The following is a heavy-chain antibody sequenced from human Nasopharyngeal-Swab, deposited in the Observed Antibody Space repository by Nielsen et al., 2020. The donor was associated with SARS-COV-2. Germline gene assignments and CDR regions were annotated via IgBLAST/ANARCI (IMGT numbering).Heavy chain of an antibody. CDR1: GYTFTSYA. CDR3: AREGISYYYDSSGYYDFQH. CDR2: INTNTGNP. V-gene: IGHV7-4-1*02. Sequence: ASVKVSCKTSGYTFTSYAMNWVRQAPGQGLEWMGWINTNTGNPTYAQDFTGRFVFSLDTSVSTAYLQISSLKAEDTAVYYCAREGISYYYDSSGYYDFQHWGQGTLVTVSS. J-gene: IGHJ1*01. D-gene: IGHD3-22*01.